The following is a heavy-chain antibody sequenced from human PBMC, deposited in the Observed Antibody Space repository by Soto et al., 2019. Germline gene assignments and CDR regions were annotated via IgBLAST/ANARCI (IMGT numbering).Heavy chain of an antibody. Sequence: QVQLVESGGGVVQPGRSLRLSCAASGFTFSSYAMHWVRQAPGKGLEWVAVISYDGSNKYYADSVKGRFTISRDNSKNTLYLQMNSLRAEDTAVYYCAREASTGCYGCGMDVWGQGTTVTVSS. CDR1: GFTFSSYA. J-gene: IGHJ6*02. CDR2: ISYDGSNK. CDR3: AREASTGCYGCGMDV. V-gene: IGHV3-30-3*01. D-gene: IGHD2-2*01.